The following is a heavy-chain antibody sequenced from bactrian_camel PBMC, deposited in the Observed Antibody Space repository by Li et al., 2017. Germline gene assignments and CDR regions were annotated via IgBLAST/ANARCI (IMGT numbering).Heavy chain of an antibody. Sequence: VQLVESGGGSVQAGGSLRLSCAASGYTYSTYCMGWFRQAPGKEREGVATICAALGNTVYADSVKGRFTISKDNAKNTLYLQMNSLKPEDTAVYYCAALHWTLQNPRAAANCEAGYWGRGTQVTVS. D-gene: IGHD1*01. V-gene: IGHV3S59*01. CDR2: ICAALGNT. CDR1: GYTYSTYC. J-gene: IGHJ4*01. CDR3: AALHWTLQNPRAAANCEAGY.